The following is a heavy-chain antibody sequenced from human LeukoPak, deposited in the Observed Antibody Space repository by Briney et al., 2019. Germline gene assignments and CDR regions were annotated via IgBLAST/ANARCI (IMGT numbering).Heavy chain of an antibody. D-gene: IGHD4-17*01. CDR3: ARDTTVTDAFDI. Sequence: GSSVKVSCKASGYTFTSYDINWVRQATGQGLEWMGWMNPNSGNTGYAQKFQGRVTMNRNTSISTAYMELSSLRSEDTAVYYCARDTTVTDAFDIWGQGTMVTVSS. CDR2: MNPNSGNT. V-gene: IGHV1-8*01. CDR1: GYTFTSYD. J-gene: IGHJ3*02.